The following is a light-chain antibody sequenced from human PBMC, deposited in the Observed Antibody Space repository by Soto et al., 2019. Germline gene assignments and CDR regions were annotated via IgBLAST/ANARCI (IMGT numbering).Light chain of an antibody. CDR3: QQYGSSPPLT. CDR1: QSVSTTY. V-gene: IGKV3-20*01. CDR2: GAS. J-gene: IGKJ4*01. Sequence: EIVLTQSPGTLSLSPGERATLSCRASQSVSTTYLAWYQQKPGQAPRVLIYGASTRATGIPDRFSGSGSGTDFTLTISRLEPEDFAVYYCQQYGSSPPLTFGGGTKVDIK.